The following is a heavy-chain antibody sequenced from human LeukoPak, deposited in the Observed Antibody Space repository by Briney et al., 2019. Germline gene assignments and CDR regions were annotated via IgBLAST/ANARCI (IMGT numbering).Heavy chain of an antibody. CDR3: ARQAAANSIDY. J-gene: IGHJ4*02. D-gene: IGHD2-2*01. Sequence: SETLSLTCTVSGGSISNYYWSWIRQPPGKGLEWIGYINYSGSTTYNPSLKSRVTISVDTSKNQFSLRLTSATAADTAVYYCARQAAANSIDYWGQGTVVTVSS. CDR2: INYSGST. V-gene: IGHV4-59*08. CDR1: GGSISNYY.